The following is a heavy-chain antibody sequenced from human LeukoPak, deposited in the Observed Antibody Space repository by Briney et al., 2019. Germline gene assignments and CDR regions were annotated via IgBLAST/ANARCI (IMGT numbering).Heavy chain of an antibody. V-gene: IGHV4-39*01. CDR3: ARRRVIASLSNWFDP. Sequence: PSETLSLTCTVSGGSISSSSYYWGWIRQPPGKGLEWIGSIYYSGSTYYNPSLKSRVTISVDTSKNQFSLKLSSVTAADTAVYYCARRRVIASLSNWFDPWGQGTLVIVSS. J-gene: IGHJ5*02. D-gene: IGHD6-13*01. CDR2: IYYSGST. CDR1: GGSISSSSYY.